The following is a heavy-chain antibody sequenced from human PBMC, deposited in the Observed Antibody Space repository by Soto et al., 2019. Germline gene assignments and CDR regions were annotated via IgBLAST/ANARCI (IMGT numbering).Heavy chain of an antibody. J-gene: IGHJ6*02. V-gene: IGHV3-33*08. D-gene: IGHD3-3*01. CDR1: GFTFSNYG. CDR3: ARDRSYHYAFWSGDEGYYYCGMDV. Sequence: SLRLSCAASGFTFSNYGMHWVRRAPGKGLEWMAVIFHDGSNKYHADAVKGRFTISRDNSENTLYLQMNSLRTEDRAVYYCARDRSYHYAFWSGDEGYYYCGMDVWGQGTTVTVSS. CDR2: IFHDGSNK.